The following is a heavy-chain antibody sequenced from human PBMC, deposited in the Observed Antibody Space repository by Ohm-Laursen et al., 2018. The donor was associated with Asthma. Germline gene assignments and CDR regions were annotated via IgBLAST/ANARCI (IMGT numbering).Heavy chain of an antibody. V-gene: IGHV4-31*11. J-gene: IGHJ4*02. D-gene: IGHD3-10*01. CDR2: IYYSGNT. CDR1: GGSISSGGYF. CDR3: ASGQYYYASGQDY. Sequence: SQTLSLTCAVSGGSISSGGYFYSWIRQHPGKGLEWIGYIYYSGNTYYSPSLRSRLTISLDTSKNQFSLQLRSVTAADTAVYYCASGQYYYASGQDYWGQGTLVTVSS.